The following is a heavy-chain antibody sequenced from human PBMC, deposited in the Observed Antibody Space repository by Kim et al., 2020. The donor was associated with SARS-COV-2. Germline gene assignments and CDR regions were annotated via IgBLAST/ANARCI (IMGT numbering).Heavy chain of an antibody. D-gene: IGHD3-3*01. CDR3: ARQRSRITIFGVVINDAFDI. V-gene: IGHV4-39*01. J-gene: IGHJ3*02. CDR1: GGSISSSSYY. Sequence: SETLSLTCTVSGGSISSSSYYWGWIRQPPGKGLEWIGSIYYSGSTYYNPSLKSRVTISVDTSKNQFSLKLSSVTAADTAVYYCARQRSRITIFGVVINDAFDILGQGTMVTVSS. CDR2: IYYSGST.